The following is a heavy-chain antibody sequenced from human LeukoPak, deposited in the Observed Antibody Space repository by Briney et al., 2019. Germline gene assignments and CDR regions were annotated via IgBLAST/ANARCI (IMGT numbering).Heavy chain of an antibody. CDR3: VRDSSWAFDI. Sequence: PGGSLRLSCAASGLTFSSYEMNWVRQAPGKGLEWVSYVTITGDSLYYVDSVKGRFTISRDNAKNSVYLQMNSLRDEDTAVYYCVRDSSWAFDIWGQGTMVTVSS. J-gene: IGHJ3*02. V-gene: IGHV3-48*03. CDR1: GLTFSSYE. CDR2: VTITGDSL.